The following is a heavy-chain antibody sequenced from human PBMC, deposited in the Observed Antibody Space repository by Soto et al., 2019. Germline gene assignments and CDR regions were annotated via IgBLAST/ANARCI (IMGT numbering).Heavy chain of an antibody. D-gene: IGHD3-22*01. CDR2: ISAYTGNT. CDR3: ARVGSYDSSGYYDY. CDR1: GYTFTSYG. Sequence: QVQLVQAGAEVKKPGASVKVSCKASGYTFTSYGISWVRQAPGQGREWMGWISAYTGNTNYAQKLQGRVTMTTDTSASTAYMELRSLISDDTAVYSCARVGSYDSSGYYDYWGQGTLVTVSS. J-gene: IGHJ4*02. V-gene: IGHV1-18*04.